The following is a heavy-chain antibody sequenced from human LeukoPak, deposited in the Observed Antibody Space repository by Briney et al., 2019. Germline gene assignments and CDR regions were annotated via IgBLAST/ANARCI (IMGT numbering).Heavy chain of an antibody. J-gene: IGHJ3*02. D-gene: IGHD1-1*01. V-gene: IGHV3-9*03. CDR2: ISWNSGSI. CDR1: GFTFDDYA. CDR3: AKAQRYNWNDGGAFDI. Sequence: PGGSLRLSCAASGFTFDDYAMHWVRQAPGRGLEWVSGISWNSGSIGYADSVKGRFTISRDNAKNSLYLQMNSLRAEDMALYYCAKAQRYNWNDGGAFDIWGQGTMVTVSS.